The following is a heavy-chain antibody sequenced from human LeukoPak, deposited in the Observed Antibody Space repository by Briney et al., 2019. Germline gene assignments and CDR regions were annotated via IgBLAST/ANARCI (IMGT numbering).Heavy chain of an antibody. V-gene: IGHV3-23*01. CDR1: GFILSTYV. J-gene: IGHJ4*02. Sequence: PGGSLRLSRAASGFILSTYVMNWVRQAPGKGLEWVSSIGAGDSTTYYADSVKGRFTISRDNSMNTLYLQMNSLRVEDTAIYYCVKGRRKSGYDDWGQGALVTVSS. CDR3: VKGRRKSGYDD. D-gene: IGHD5-12*01. CDR2: IGAGDSTT.